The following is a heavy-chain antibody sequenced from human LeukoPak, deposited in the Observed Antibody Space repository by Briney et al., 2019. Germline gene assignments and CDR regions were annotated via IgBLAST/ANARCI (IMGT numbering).Heavy chain of an antibody. D-gene: IGHD2-2*02. Sequence: GGSLRLSRVASGFTFSSYAMSWVRQAPGKGLEWVSGICSSDNSRYYADSVKGRFTISRDNSKNTLYLQMNSLRADDTAVYYCAKQTTTSCYTGSDYWGQGTLVTVSS. J-gene: IGHJ4*02. CDR2: ICSSDNSR. V-gene: IGHV3-23*01. CDR3: AKQTTTSCYTGSDY. CDR1: GFTFSSYA.